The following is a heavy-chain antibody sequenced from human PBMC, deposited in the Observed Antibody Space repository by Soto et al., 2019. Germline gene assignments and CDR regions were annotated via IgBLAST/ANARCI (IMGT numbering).Heavy chain of an antibody. CDR2: ISYDGSNK. D-gene: IGHD3-22*01. CDR3: ARDRPYYYDSSERRFDP. V-gene: IGHV3-30-3*01. J-gene: IGHJ5*02. Sequence: GGSLRLSCAASGFTFSSYAMHWVRQAPGKGLEWVAVISYDGSNKYYADSVKGRFTISRDNSKNTLYLQMNSLRAEDTAVYYCARDRPYYYDSSERRFDPWGQGTLVTVS. CDR1: GFTFSSYA.